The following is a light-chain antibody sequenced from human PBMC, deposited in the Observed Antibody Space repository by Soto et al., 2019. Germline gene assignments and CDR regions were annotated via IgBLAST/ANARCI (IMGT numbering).Light chain of an antibody. Sequence: EMVLTQSPGTLSLSPGEGATLSCRASQSVSSSYLAWYQQKPGQAPRLLIYGASSRATGIPDRFSGSGSGTDFTLTISRLDPEDFAVYYCQQYGSSPYTFGQGTKLEIK. J-gene: IGKJ2*01. CDR1: QSVSSSY. CDR2: GAS. CDR3: QQYGSSPYT. V-gene: IGKV3-20*01.